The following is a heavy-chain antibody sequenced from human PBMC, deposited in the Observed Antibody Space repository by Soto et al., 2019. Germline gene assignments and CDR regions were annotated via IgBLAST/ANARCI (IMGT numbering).Heavy chain of an antibody. J-gene: IGHJ4*02. D-gene: IGHD7-27*01. Sequence: QVQLQESGPGLVKPSQTLSLTCIVSGGSISNVNDCWSWIRQRPDKGLEWIGHIYSGGIICNNPSLTGRVTILVDTSKNQFSLQLSSVSAADTGVYYCARGPSGDKVDYWGQGTLVTVSS. CDR1: GGSISNVNDC. CDR2: IYSGGII. CDR3: ARGPSGDKVDY. V-gene: IGHV4-30-4*01.